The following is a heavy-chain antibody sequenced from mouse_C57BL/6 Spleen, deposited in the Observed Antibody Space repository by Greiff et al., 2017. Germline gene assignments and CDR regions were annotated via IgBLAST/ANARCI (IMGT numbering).Heavy chain of an antibody. CDR1: GFSLSTYGMG. D-gene: IGHD2-5*01. CDR3: ARLIVTTSYFDY. CDR2: IYWDDDK. J-gene: IGHJ2*01. V-gene: IGHV8-12*01. Sequence: QVTLKVSGPGILQSSQTLSLTCSFSGFSLSTYGMGVSWIRQPSGKGLEWLAPIYWDDDKRYNPSLKSRLTISKDTSRNQVFLKITSVDTADTATYYCARLIVTTSYFDYWGQGTTLTVSA.